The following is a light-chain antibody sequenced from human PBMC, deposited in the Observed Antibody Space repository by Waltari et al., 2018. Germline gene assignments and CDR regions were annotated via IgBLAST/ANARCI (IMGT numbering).Light chain of an antibody. CDR2: EDT. V-gene: IGLV6-57*01. Sequence: NFMLTQPHSVSGSPGKTVTVSCTRSSGGIASNSVQGYQQRPGSSPTTVIYEDTQRPSGVPDRFSGSIDSSSNSASLTISGLKTEDEADYYCQSYDTTNVVFGGGTKLTVL. CDR3: QSYDTTNVV. J-gene: IGLJ2*01. CDR1: SGGIASNS.